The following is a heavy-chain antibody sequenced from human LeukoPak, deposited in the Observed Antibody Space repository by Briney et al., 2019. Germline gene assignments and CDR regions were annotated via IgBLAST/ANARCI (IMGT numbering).Heavy chain of an antibody. CDR3: ARVITIFGVVITKLYYFDY. V-gene: IGHV4-39*01. Sequence: SETLSLTCTVSGGSISRSNFYWGWIRQPPGKGLEWIGSIYYSGSAYYKPSLKSRVTISADTSKNQFSLKLSSVTAADTAVYYCARVITIFGVVITKLYYFDYWGQGTLVTVSS. D-gene: IGHD3-3*01. J-gene: IGHJ4*02. CDR2: IYYSGSA. CDR1: GGSISRSNFY.